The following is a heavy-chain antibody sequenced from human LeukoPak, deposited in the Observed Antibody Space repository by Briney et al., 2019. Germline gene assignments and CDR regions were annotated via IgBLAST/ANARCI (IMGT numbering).Heavy chain of an antibody. CDR1: GYTFTSYG. V-gene: IGHV1-18*01. Sequence: GASVKVSCKASGYTFTSYGISWVRQAPGQGLEWMGWISAYNGNTNYAQRLQGRVTMTTDTSTSTAYMELRSLRSDDTAVYYCARATPNLLGPTFDYWGQGTLVTVSS. CDR3: ARATPNLLGPTFDY. D-gene: IGHD3-16*01. J-gene: IGHJ4*02. CDR2: ISAYNGNT.